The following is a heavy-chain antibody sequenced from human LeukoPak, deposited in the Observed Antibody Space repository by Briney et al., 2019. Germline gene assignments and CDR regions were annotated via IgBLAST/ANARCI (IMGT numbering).Heavy chain of an antibody. Sequence: PGGSLRLSCAASGFTFSSYAMHWVRQAPGKGLEWVSLISWDGGSTYYADSVKGRFTISRDNSKNSLYLQMNSLRAEDTALYYCAKDSEYSSSLGYWGQGTLVTVSS. CDR1: GFTFSSYA. CDR3: AKDSEYSSSLGY. J-gene: IGHJ4*02. D-gene: IGHD6-13*01. CDR2: ISWDGGST. V-gene: IGHV3-43D*03.